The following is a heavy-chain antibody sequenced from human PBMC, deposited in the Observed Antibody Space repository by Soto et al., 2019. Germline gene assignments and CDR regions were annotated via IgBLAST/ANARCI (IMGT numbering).Heavy chain of an antibody. V-gene: IGHV3-13*01. D-gene: IGHD2-21*01. CDR3: ARTYCGGDSCPGIGIGFDN. CDR1: GFTCSNYD. CDR2: ICAGGET. Sequence: GGSLRLSCSASGFTCSNYDMHWVRQARGKGREWGSSICAGGETHYAPSVKGRFSISREDAENSLYLQMNSQRGGDSAVYFWARTYCGGDSCPGIGIGFDNWGRGTLVTVSS. J-gene: IGHJ4*02.